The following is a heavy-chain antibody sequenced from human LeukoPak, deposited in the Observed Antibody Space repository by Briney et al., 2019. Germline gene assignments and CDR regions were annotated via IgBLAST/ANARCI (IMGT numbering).Heavy chain of an antibody. CDR2: ISASSFTI. V-gene: IGHV3-11*04. J-gene: IGHJ3*02. CDR3: ARGYCNSGSRYFSAFDI. CDR1: GFTFSDYY. Sequence: GGSLRLSCAASGFTFSDYYMSWIRQAPGKGLEWVSYISASSFTIYYADSVQGRFTISRDDAQSSLSLQMNSLRAEDAAVYYCARGYCNSGSRYFSAFDIWGQGTLVTVPS. D-gene: IGHD2-15*01.